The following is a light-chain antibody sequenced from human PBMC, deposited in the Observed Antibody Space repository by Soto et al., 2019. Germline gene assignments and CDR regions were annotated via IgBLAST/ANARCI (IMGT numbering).Light chain of an antibody. CDR2: AAS. V-gene: IGKV1-39*01. J-gene: IGKJ1*01. Sequence: DIQMTQSPSSLSASVGDRVTITCRASQSISSYLNWYQQKPGKAPKLLIYAASSLQSGVPSRFSGSGSGTDCTLTISSLQPEDFATYYCQQSYSTPPTFGHGTKVEIK. CDR3: QQSYSTPPT. CDR1: QSISSY.